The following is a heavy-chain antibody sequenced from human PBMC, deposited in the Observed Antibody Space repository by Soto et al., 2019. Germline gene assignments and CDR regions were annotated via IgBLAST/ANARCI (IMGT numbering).Heavy chain of an antibody. CDR2: VVPVLGIS. CDR1: GYTFISYS. CDR3: ARGAVDQPLLAVF. D-gene: IGHD1-26*01. J-gene: IGHJ4*02. Sequence: QVQLVQSGTEVKKPGSSVKVSCKASGYTFISYSISWVRQAPGQGLEWMGRVVPVLGISNYAQRFQGRVTITADRSTSTAYLELNSLTSEDTAVYFCARGAVDQPLLAVFWGQGTLVAVSS. V-gene: IGHV1-69*02.